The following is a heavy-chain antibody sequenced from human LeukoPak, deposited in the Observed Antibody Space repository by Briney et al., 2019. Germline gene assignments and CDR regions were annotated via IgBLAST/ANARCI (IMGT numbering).Heavy chain of an antibody. V-gene: IGHV1-69*13. Sequence: ASVKVSCKASRGTLSSYAISGVRQAPGQGLEWMGEIVPIFGTANKMQKFQGRVTITADESTSTAYMELSSLRSEDTAVYYCAKDLGRYRNNYFDNWGQRSPVTVSS. CDR1: RGTLSSYA. J-gene: IGHJ4*02. CDR2: IVPIFGTA. D-gene: IGHD1-26*01. CDR3: AKDLGRYRNNYFDN.